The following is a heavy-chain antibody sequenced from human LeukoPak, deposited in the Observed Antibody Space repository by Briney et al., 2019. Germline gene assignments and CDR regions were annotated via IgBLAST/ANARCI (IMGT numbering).Heavy chain of an antibody. Sequence: SETLSLTCAVYGVSFSGYYWSWIRQPPGKGLEWVGEINHSGSPNYNPSLKSRVTISVDTSKNQFSLKLSSVTAADTAVYYCARFWWXPNWFDPWAREPWSPSPQ. CDR1: GVSFSGYY. CDR2: INHSGSP. V-gene: IGHV4-34*01. CDR3: ARFWWXPNWFDP. D-gene: IGHD3-16*01. J-gene: IGHJ5*02.